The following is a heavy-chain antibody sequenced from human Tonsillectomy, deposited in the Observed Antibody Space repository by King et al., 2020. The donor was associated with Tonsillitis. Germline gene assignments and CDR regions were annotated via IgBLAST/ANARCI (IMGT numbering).Heavy chain of an antibody. CDR3: ARMLLNYFDSSGYFDS. CDR1: GFTFNDYA. J-gene: IGHJ4*02. Sequence: VQLVESGGGVVQPGRSLRLSCAASGFTFNDYAIHWVRQAPGKGLEWVASISSDGSYESYSDSVKGRLTISRDNSNSTVSLQMSSLGEQDTAIYFCARMLLNYFDSSGYFDSWGQGTLVTVSS. CDR2: ISSDGSYE. D-gene: IGHD3-22*01. V-gene: IGHV3-30*04.